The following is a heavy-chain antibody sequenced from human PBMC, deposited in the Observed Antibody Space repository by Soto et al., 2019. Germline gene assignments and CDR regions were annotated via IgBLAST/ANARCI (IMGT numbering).Heavy chain of an antibody. CDR2: ISYDGTEK. J-gene: IGHJ4*02. CDR3: AKAYASNALDS. D-gene: IGHD7-27*01. CDR1: GFSFAYYG. V-gene: IGHV3-30*18. Sequence: QVQLVESGGGVVQPGRSLRLSCAASGFSFAYYGMHWVRQAPGKGLEWVAVISYDGTEKYYEDSVKGRVTISRDNTKNRLDLQMNSLRGEDTAVYFCAKAYASNALDSWGQGTVVTVSS.